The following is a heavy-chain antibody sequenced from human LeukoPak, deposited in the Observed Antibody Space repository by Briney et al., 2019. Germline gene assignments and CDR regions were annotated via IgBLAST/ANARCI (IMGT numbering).Heavy chain of an antibody. CDR3: ARDRPGGSSLDY. CDR2: VHSSRGS. CDR1: GGSITNYY. V-gene: IGHV4-4*07. D-gene: IGHD6-13*01. Sequence: PSETLSLTCAVSGGSITNYYWSWIRQPAGKGLEWIGRVHSSRGSNYNLSLKSRVTMSVDTSKNQVSLKLIAVTAADTAVYYCARDRPGGSSLDYWGQGTLVTVSS. J-gene: IGHJ4*02.